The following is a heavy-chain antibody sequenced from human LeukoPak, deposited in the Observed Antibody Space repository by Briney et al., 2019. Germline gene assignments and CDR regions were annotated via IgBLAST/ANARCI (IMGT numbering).Heavy chain of an antibody. Sequence: GGSLRLSCAASGFTFSNYAMHWVRQAPGKRLEYVSAISSNGGSTYYANSVKGRFTISRDKSKNTVYLKMGSLRAEDMAVYYCARETRRGDAFDIWGQGKMVTVSS. D-gene: IGHD3-16*01. CDR2: ISSNGGST. CDR1: GFTFSNYA. J-gene: IGHJ3*02. CDR3: ARETRRGDAFDI. V-gene: IGHV3-64*01.